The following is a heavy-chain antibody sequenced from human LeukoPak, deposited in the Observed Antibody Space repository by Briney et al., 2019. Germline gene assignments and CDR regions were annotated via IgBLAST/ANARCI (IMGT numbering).Heavy chain of an antibody. J-gene: IGHJ4*02. D-gene: IGHD3-10*01. CDR1: GFTFSSYA. CDR3: ARELVLRYYYFDY. CDR2: ISYDGSNK. V-gene: IGHV3-30*01. Sequence: GGSLRLSCAASGFTFSSYAMHWVRQAPGKGLEWVAVISYDGSNKYYADSVKGRFTISRDNSKNTLYLQMNSLRAEDTAVYYCARELVLRYYYFDYWGQGTLVTVSS.